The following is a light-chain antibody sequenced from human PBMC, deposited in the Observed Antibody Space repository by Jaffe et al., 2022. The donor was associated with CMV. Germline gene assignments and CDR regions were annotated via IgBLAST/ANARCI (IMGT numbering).Light chain of an antibody. CDR3: GTWDSSLSAYV. CDR1: NSNIGVNY. V-gene: IGLV1-51*02. CDR2: ETN. Sequence: QSVLTQPPSVSAAPGQKVTISCSGSNSNIGVNYISWYQQLPGTAPKLLIYETNKRGSGIPDRFSGSKSGASATLGITGLQTGDEADYYCGTWDSSLSAYVFGPGTKVTVL. J-gene: IGLJ1*01.